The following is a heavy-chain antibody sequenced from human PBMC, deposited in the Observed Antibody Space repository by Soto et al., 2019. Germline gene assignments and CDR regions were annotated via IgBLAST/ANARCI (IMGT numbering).Heavy chain of an antibody. CDR1: GFTFSDYY. CDR2: ISSGVGSTI. V-gene: IGHV3-11*01. Sequence: QVQLVESGGGLVKPGGSLRLSCAASGFTFSDYYMGWIRQAPGKGLEWVSSISSGVGSTIYYAASVKGRFTTSRDNAYKSLYLQMNSLRAEDAAVYYCAREMRRSSGPFDYWGQGTLVTASS. CDR3: AREMRRSSGPFDY. J-gene: IGHJ4*02.